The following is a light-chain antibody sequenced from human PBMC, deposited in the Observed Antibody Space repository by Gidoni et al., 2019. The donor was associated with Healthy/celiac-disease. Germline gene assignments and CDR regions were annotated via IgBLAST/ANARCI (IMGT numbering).Light chain of an antibody. CDR1: QSISTY. J-gene: IGKJ1*01. CDR2: AAS. CDR3: QQSYSTPWT. V-gene: IGKV1-39*01. Sequence: DIQMTQSPSSLSASVRDRVTITCRASQSISTYLNWYQQKPGKAPKLLIYAASSLQSGVPSRFSGSGSGTGFTLTISSLQPEDFATYYCQQSYSTPWTFGQGTKVEIK.